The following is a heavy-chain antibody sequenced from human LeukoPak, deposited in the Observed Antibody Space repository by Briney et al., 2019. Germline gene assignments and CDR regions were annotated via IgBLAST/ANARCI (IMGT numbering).Heavy chain of an antibody. CDR2: IKQDGSEK. Sequence: GGSLRLSCAASGFTFNRYWMSWVRQAPGKGLEWVANIKQDGSEKYYVDSVKGRFTISRDNAKNSLYLQMNSLRAEDTAIYYCARDNYSGSRYFDHWGQGTLVTVSS. CDR3: ARDNYSGSRYFDH. CDR1: GFTFNRYW. D-gene: IGHD1-26*01. V-gene: IGHV3-7*01. J-gene: IGHJ4*02.